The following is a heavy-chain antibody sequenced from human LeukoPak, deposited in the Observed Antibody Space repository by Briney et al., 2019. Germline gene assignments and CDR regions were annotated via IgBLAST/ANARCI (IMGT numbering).Heavy chain of an antibody. J-gene: IGHJ4*02. V-gene: IGHV4-31*03. CDR1: GCAISSCGYY. Sequence: PSQTLSLTCTVSGCAISSCGYYWSWLRQHPGKGLDWIGYIYYSGSTYYYPCLKSRVTISVDTSKNQFSLKLSSVTAADTAVYYCARENTMIVNWGQGTLVAVSS. CDR2: IYYSGST. D-gene: IGHD3-22*01. CDR3: ARENTMIVN.